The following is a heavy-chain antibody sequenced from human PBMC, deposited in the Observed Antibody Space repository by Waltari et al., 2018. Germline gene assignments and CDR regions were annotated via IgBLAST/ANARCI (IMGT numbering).Heavy chain of an antibody. V-gene: IGHV4-59*08. CDR3: ARAQPIVVVPAAMGYSSSVYYYGMDV. CDR1: GGSISSYY. J-gene: IGHJ6*02. Sequence: QVQLQESGPGLVKPSETLSLTCTVSGGSISSYYWSWIRQPPGKGLEWIGYIYYSGSTTHTPSLKSRVPISANTSKNQFSRKLSFVPAADTAVYYCARAQPIVVVPAAMGYSSSVYYYGMDVWGQGTTVTVSS. CDR2: IYYSGST. D-gene: IGHD2-2*01.